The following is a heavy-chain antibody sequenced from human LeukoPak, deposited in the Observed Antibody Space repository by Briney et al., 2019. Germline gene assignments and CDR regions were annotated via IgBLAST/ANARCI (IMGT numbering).Heavy chain of an antibody. CDR2: IYGSGST. V-gene: IGHV4-59*08. CDR1: GGSISSSY. Sequence: PSETLSLTCTVSGGSISSSYWSWIRQPPRKGLEWIGYIYGSGSTNYNPSLKSRVTISVDTSKNLFSLKLSSVTAADTAVYYCARLQYTGSYYPDYWGQGTLVTVSS. D-gene: IGHD1-26*01. CDR3: ARLQYTGSYYPDY. J-gene: IGHJ4*02.